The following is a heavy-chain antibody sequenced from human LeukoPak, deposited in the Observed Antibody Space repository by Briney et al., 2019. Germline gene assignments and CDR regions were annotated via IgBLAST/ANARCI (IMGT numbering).Heavy chain of an antibody. V-gene: IGHV3-66*01. J-gene: IGHJ4*02. CDR2: IYSGGST. CDR1: GFTVSGNY. Sequence: PGRSLRLSCAASGFTVSGNYMSWVRQAPGKGLEWVSVIYSGGSTYYADSVKGRFTISRDNSKNTLYLQMKSLRAEDTAVYYCARERNLEIAVAGTIFDYWGQGTLVTVSS. CDR3: ARERNLEIAVAGTIFDY. D-gene: IGHD6-19*01.